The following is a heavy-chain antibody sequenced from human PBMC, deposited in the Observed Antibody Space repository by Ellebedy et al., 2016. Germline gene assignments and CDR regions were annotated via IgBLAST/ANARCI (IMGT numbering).Heavy chain of an antibody. Sequence: SETLSLTXTVSGGSISSYYWSWIRQPAGKGLEWIGRIYTSGSTNYNPSLKSRVTISVDTSKNQFSLKLSSVTAADTAVYYCARDTYYYYYMDVWGKGTTVTVSS. J-gene: IGHJ6*03. CDR1: GGSISSYY. CDR2: IYTSGST. CDR3: ARDTYYYYYMDV. V-gene: IGHV4-4*07.